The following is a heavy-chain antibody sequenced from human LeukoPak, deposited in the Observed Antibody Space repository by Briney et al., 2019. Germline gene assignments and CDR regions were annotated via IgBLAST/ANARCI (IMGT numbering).Heavy chain of an antibody. CDR2: ISAYNGNT. CDR3: ARSLWFGELFSAFDI. D-gene: IGHD3-10*01. Sequence: ASVKVSCKASGYTFTSYGISWVRQAPGQGLEWMGWISAYNGNTNYAQKLQGRVTMTTDTSTSTAYMELRSLRSDDTAVYYCARSLWFGELFSAFDIWGQGTMVTASS. J-gene: IGHJ3*02. CDR1: GYTFTSYG. V-gene: IGHV1-18*01.